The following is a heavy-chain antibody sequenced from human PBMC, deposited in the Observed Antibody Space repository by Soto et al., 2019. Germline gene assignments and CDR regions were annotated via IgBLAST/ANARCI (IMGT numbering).Heavy chain of an antibody. CDR2: ISAYNGNT. D-gene: IGHD6-13*01. V-gene: IGHV1-18*01. J-gene: IGHJ4*02. CDR1: GGTFSSYA. Sequence: GASVKVSCKASGGTFSSYAISWVRQAPGQGLEWMGWISAYNGNTNYAQKLQGRVTMTTDTSTSTAYLELRSLRSDDTAVYYCGSPGPYSSSWAPDYWGQRTLFTVSS. CDR3: GSPGPYSSSWAPDY.